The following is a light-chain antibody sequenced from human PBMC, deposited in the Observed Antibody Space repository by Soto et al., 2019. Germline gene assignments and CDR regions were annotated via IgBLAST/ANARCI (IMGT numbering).Light chain of an antibody. CDR2: EGS. CDR3: CSYAGSSTPFV. CDR1: SSDVGSYNL. J-gene: IGLJ1*01. V-gene: IGLV2-23*01. Sequence: QSGLTQPASVSGSPGQSITISCTGTSSDVGSYNLVSWYQQHPGKAPKLMIYEGSKRPSGVSNRFSGSKSGNTASLTISGLQAEDEADYYCCSYAGSSTPFVFGTGTKVTVL.